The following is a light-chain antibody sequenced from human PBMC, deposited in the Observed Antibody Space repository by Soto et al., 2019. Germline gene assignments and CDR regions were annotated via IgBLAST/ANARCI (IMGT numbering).Light chain of an antibody. J-gene: IGLJ1*01. V-gene: IGLV2-8*01. CDR2: GVT. CDR3: AAWDDSLNGPV. CDR1: GSDIGAYNF. Sequence: QSVLAQPPSASGSPGQSVTISCTGSGSDIGAYNFVSWYQQHPGKAPKLMIFGVTERPSGVPDRFSGSKSGNTASLTVSGLQADDEAVYYCAAWDDSLNGPVFGTGTKVTVL.